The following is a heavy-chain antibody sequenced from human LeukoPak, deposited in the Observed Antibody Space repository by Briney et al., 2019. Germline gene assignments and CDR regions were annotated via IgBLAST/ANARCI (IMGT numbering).Heavy chain of an antibody. J-gene: IGHJ3*02. CDR2: ISSSGSTI. Sequence: GGSLRLSCAASGFTFSSYEMNWVRQAPGKGLEWVSYISSSGSTIYYADSVKGRFTISRDSAKNSLYLQMNSLRAEDTAVYYCAGPPQASPFDIWGQGTMVTVSS. V-gene: IGHV3-48*03. CDR1: GFTFSSYE. CDR3: AGPPQASPFDI.